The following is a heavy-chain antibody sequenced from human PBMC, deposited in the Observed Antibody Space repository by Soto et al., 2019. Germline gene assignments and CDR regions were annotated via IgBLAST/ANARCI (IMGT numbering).Heavy chain of an antibody. CDR2: ISGSGSTI. Sequence: GGSLRLSCEATGFTFSSHEMNWIRQTPGKRLEWIAKISGSGSTINYADSVKGRFTISRDNVQRTLHLQMDSLRVEDTGVYYCARGGVDWGRGTLVTVSS. D-gene: IGHD2-8*01. J-gene: IGHJ1*01. CDR1: GFTFSSHE. V-gene: IGHV3-48*03. CDR3: ARGGVD.